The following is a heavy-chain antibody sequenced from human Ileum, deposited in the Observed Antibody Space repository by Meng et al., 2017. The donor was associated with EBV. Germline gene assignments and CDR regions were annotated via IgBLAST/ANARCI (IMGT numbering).Heavy chain of an antibody. CDR1: GYRFTAFG. Sequence: QVQLVQSGAEVKKPWASVKVSCKASGYRFTAFGISWVRQAPGQGPEWMGWITTYNGDTKYAQKFQGRVTMTRETSTNTAYMELTSLRSDDTAVYYCARTYYGSDGFDYWGQGTLVTVSS. CDR3: ARTYYGSDGFDY. CDR2: ITTYNGDT. D-gene: IGHD3-10*01. V-gene: IGHV1-18*01. J-gene: IGHJ4*02.